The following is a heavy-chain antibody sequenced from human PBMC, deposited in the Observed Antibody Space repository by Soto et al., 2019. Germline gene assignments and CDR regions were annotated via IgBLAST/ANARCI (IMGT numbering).Heavy chain of an antibody. D-gene: IGHD3-22*01. Sequence: QVQLVQSGAEVKKPGSSVKVSCTASGGTFSSYAISWVRQAPGQGLEWMGGIIPIFGTANYAQKFQGRVTITADESTSTAYMELSSLRSEDTAVYYCARAEFDYYDSSGYYCGWFDPWGQGTLVTVSS. CDR1: GGTFSSYA. J-gene: IGHJ5*02. V-gene: IGHV1-69*01. CDR2: IIPIFGTA. CDR3: ARAEFDYYDSSGYYCGWFDP.